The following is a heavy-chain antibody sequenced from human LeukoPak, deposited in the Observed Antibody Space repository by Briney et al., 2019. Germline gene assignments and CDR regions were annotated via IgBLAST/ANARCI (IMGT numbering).Heavy chain of an antibody. J-gene: IGHJ4*02. CDR1: GGTFSSYA. V-gene: IGHV1-69*13. CDR3: ARDLDCSSTSCYGGGY. D-gene: IGHD2-2*01. Sequence: SVKVSCKASGGTFSSYAISWVRHAPGQGLEWMGGIIPIFGTANYAQKFQGRVTITADESTSTAYMELSSLRSEDTAVYYCARDLDCSSTSCYGGGYWGQGTLVTVSS. CDR2: IIPIFGTA.